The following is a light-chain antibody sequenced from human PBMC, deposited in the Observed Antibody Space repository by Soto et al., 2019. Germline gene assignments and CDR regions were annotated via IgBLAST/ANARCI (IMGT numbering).Light chain of an antibody. CDR3: QQYNNWPYT. J-gene: IGKJ2*01. V-gene: IGKV3-15*01. CDR1: QSVSSN. CDR2: GAS. Sequence: EIVMTQSPATLSVSPGERATLSCRASQSVSSNLAWYQQKPGQAPRHLIYGASTRATGIPARFSGSGSGTEFTLTISSLRSEDFAVYYCQQYNNWPYTFGQGTKLEIK.